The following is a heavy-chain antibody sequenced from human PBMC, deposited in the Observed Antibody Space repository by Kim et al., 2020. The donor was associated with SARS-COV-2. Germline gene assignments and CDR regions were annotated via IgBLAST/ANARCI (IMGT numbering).Heavy chain of an antibody. CDR1: GGTFSSYA. V-gene: IGHV1-69*13. CDR2: IIPIFGTA. Sequence: SVKVSCKASGGTFSSYAISWVRQAPGQGLEWMGGIIPIFGTANYAQKFQGRVTITADESTSTAYMELSSLRSEDTAVYYCARARSYSSGWYTPRSYYYYGMDVWGQGTTVTVSS. D-gene: IGHD6-19*01. CDR3: ARARSYSSGWYTPRSYYYYGMDV. J-gene: IGHJ6*02.